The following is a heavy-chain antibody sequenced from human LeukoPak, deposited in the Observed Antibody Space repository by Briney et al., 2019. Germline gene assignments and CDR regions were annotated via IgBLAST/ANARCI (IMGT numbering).Heavy chain of an antibody. Sequence: GGSLRLSCAASGFTFSSYGMHWVRQAPGKGLEWVAVISYDGSNKYYADSVKGRFTISRDNSKNTLYLQMNSLRAEDTAVYYCARGFYYYGSGSYFDYWGQGTLVTVSS. J-gene: IGHJ4*02. CDR1: GFTFSSYG. D-gene: IGHD3-10*01. CDR3: ARGFYYYGSGSYFDY. CDR2: ISYDGSNK. V-gene: IGHV3-30*03.